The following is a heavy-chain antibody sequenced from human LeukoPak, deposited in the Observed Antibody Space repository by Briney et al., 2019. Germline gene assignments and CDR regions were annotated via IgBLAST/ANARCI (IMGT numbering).Heavy chain of an antibody. CDR3: ARFDNGDTQTFDY. CDR1: GYTFTDYY. V-gene: IGHV1-2*06. D-gene: IGHD7-27*01. Sequence: ASVKVSCKASGYTFTDYYMHWVRQAPGQGLEWMGRINPNSGGTNYAQKFQGRVTMTRDTSISTAYMELSRLRSDDTAVYYCARFDNGDTQTFDYWGQGTLVTVSS. J-gene: IGHJ4*02. CDR2: INPNSGGT.